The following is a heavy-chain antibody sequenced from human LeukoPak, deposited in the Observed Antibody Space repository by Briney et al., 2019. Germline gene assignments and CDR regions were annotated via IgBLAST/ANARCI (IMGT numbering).Heavy chain of an antibody. J-gene: IGHJ6*02. CDR1: GFIFDDYA. V-gene: IGHV3-9*01. CDR2: ISWNNGSI. D-gene: IGHD3-16*01. CDR3: AKARGDSPFYYGMDV. Sequence: GGSLRLSCAASGFIFDDYAMHWVRQAPGKGLEWVSGISWNNGSIGYADSVKGRFTISRDNAKNSLYLQMNSLRPEDTALYYCAKARGDSPFYYGMDVWGQGTTVTVSS.